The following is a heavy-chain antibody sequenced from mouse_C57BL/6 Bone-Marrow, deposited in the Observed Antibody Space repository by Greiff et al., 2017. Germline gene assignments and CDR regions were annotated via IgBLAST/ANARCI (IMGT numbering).Heavy chain of an antibody. D-gene: IGHD2-1*01. CDR1: GYTFTDYY. V-gene: IGHV1-26*01. Sequence: EVQLQQSGPELVKPGASVKISCKASGYTFTDYYMNWVKQSHGKSLEWIGDINPNNGGTSYNQKFKGKATLTVDKSSSTAYMELRSLTSEDSAVYFCEPIYYGKGYYAMDYWGQGTSVTVSS. J-gene: IGHJ4*01. CDR2: INPNNGGT. CDR3: EPIYYGKGYYAMDY.